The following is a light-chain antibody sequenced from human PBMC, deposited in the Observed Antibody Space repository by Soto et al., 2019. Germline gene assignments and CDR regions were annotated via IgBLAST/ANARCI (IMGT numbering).Light chain of an antibody. V-gene: IGLV1-51*01. CDR2: DNN. CDR1: SSNIGKNY. Sequence: QSVLTQPPSVSAAPGQKVTISCSGSSSNIGKNYVSWYQQLPGTAPKLLIHDNNKRPSGIPDRFSGSKSGTSATLGITGLQTGDEADYYCGTWDSSLSVVLLGGGTQLTVL. CDR3: GTWDSSLSVVL. J-gene: IGLJ2*01.